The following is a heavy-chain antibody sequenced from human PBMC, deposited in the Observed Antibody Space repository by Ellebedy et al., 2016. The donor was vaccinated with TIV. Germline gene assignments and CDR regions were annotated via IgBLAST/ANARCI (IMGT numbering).Heavy chain of an antibody. Sequence: GESLKICXAASGFTFSSYAMHWVRQAPGKGLEWVAVISYDGSNKYYADSVKGRFTISRDNSKNTLYLQMNSLRAEDTAVYYCARDSYGSGSYYDYWGQGTLVTVSS. CDR2: ISYDGSNK. V-gene: IGHV3-30-3*01. CDR1: GFTFSSYA. D-gene: IGHD3-10*01. CDR3: ARDSYGSGSYYDY. J-gene: IGHJ4*02.